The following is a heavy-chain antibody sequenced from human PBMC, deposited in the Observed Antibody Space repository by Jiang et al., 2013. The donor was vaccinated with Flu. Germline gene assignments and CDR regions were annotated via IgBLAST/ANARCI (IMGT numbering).Heavy chain of an antibody. J-gene: IGHJ6*02. CDR3: TSVDTAISLSSVNYYGMDV. Sequence: VQLLESGGGLVQPGGSLKLSCAASGFTFSGSAMHWVRQASGKGLEWVGRIRSKANSYATAYAASVKGRFTISRDDSKNTAYLQMNSLKTEDTAVYYCTSVDTAISLSSVNYYGMDVWGQGTTVTVSS. CDR2: IRSKANSYAT. D-gene: IGHD5-18*01. V-gene: IGHV3-73*01. CDR1: GFTFSGSA.